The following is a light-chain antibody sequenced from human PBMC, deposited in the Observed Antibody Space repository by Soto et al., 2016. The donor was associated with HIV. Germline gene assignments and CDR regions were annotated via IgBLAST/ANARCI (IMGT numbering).Light chain of an antibody. J-gene: IGLJ2*01. V-gene: IGLV3-1*01. Sequence: SYELTQPPSVSVSPGQTASITCSGDKLGDKFACWYLQRPGQSPLLVIYQDTKRPSGIPERFSGSNSRNTAALTISGTQAMDEADYYCQAWDSSTVVFGGGTKLTVL. CDR2: QDT. CDR1: KLGDKF. CDR3: QAWDSSTVV.